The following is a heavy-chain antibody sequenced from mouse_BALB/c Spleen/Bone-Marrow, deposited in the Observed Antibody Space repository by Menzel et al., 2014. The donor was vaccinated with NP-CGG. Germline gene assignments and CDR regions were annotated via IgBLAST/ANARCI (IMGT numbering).Heavy chain of an antibody. J-gene: IGHJ1*01. Sequence: QVQLQQSGAELVKPGASVKLSCKVSGYTFTSYYMYWVKQRPRQGLEWIGEINPSNGGTNFNEKFKSKATLTVDKSSSTAYMQLSSLTSEDSAVYYCTRSGTSWLRRSWYFDVWGAGTTVTVSS. D-gene: IGHD2-2*01. CDR3: TRSGTSWLRRSWYFDV. V-gene: IGHV1S81*02. CDR2: INPSNGGT. CDR1: GYTFTSYY.